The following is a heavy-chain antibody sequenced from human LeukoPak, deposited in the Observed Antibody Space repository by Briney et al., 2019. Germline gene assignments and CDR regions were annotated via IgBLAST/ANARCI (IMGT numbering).Heavy chain of an antibody. J-gene: IGHJ4*02. CDR2: VSGSGGHT. CDR1: GFTFRDYV. V-gene: IGHV3-23*01. CDR3: AKATYYYDSSGYYSGFGFDY. D-gene: IGHD3-22*01. Sequence: GGSLRLSCAASGFTFRDYVMNWVRQAPGKGPEWVLGVSGSGGHTYYADSMKGRFTISRDNSKNTLYLQMNSLRAEDTAVYYCAKATYYYDSSGYYSGFGFDYWGQGTLVTVSS.